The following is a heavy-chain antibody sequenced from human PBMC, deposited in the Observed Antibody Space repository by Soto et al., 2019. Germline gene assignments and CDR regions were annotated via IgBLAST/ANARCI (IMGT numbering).Heavy chain of an antibody. D-gene: IGHD5-18*01. V-gene: IGHV1-69*13. CDR1: GYTFTDYH. J-gene: IGHJ4*02. Sequence: SLKVSCKTSGYTFTDYHINWLRQAPGQGLEWMGGIIPIFGTANYAQKFQGRVTITADESTSTAYMELSSLRSEDTAVYYCARMRDTAMGDWGEGTLVTVSS. CDR2: IIPIFGTA. CDR3: ARMRDTAMGD.